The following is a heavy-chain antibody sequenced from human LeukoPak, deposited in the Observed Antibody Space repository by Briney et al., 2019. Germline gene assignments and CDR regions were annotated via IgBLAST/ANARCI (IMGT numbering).Heavy chain of an antibody. D-gene: IGHD2-21*02. J-gene: IGHJ6*02. Sequence: PSETLSLTCTVSGGSISSYYWSWIRQPAGKGLEWIGRTYTSGSTNYNPSLKSRVTMSVDTSKNQFSLKLSSVTAADTAVYYCARGPVTGGYYYGMDVWGQGTTVTVSS. V-gene: IGHV4-4*07. CDR3: ARGPVTGGYYYGMDV. CDR1: GGSISSYY. CDR2: TYTSGST.